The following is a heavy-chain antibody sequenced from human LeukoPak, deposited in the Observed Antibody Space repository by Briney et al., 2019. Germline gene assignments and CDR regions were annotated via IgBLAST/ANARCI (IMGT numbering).Heavy chain of an antibody. J-gene: IGHJ3*02. D-gene: IGHD3-22*01. V-gene: IGHV4-59*02. CDR2: IYYSGST. CDR3: ARDLVYYYDTGAFDI. CDR1: GGSVSSYY. Sequence: SETLSLTCTVSGGSVSSYYWGWIRQPPGKGLEWIGYIYYSGSTNYNPSLKSRVTISVDTSKNQFSLKLSSVTAADTAVYYCARDLVYYYDTGAFDIWGQGTMVTVSS.